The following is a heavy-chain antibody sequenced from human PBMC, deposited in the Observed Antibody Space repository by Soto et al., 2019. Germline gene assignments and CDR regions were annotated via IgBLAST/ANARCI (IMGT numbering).Heavy chain of an antibody. V-gene: IGHV1-2*04. CDR2: INPNSGGT. Sequence: ASVKVSCKASGYTFTGYYMHWVRQAPGQGLEWMGWINPNSGGTNYAQKFQGWVTMTRDTSISTAYMELSRLRSDDTAVYYCARHGGVTIFGEFDYWGQGTLVTVSS. J-gene: IGHJ4*02. CDR1: GYTFTGYY. D-gene: IGHD3-3*01. CDR3: ARHGGVTIFGEFDY.